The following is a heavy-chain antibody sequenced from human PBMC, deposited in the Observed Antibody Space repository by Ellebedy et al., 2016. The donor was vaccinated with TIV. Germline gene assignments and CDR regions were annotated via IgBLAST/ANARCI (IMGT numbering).Heavy chain of an antibody. J-gene: IGHJ6*02. Sequence: AASVKVSCKASGYTFTTYHMHWVRQAPGQRLEWMGWINAGNGNTKYSQKFQGRVTITRDTSASTAYMELSSLRSEDTAVYYCARDACRTFSGGRCYSHYYGMDVWGQGTTVTVSS. V-gene: IGHV1-3*01. CDR3: ARDACRTFSGGRCYSHYYGMDV. CDR2: INAGNGNT. D-gene: IGHD2-15*01. CDR1: GYTFTTYH.